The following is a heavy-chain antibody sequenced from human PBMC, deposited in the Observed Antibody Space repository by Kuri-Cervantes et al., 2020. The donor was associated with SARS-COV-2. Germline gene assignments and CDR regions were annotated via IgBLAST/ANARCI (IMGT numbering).Heavy chain of an antibody. CDR1: GYTFTSYD. CDR2: ISPNSGGT. Sequence: ASVKVSCKASGYTFTSYDINWVRQAPGQGLEWMGWISPNSGGTNYAQKFQGRVTMTRDTSISTAYMELSRLRSDDTAVYYCATPRYCSGGSCYGLFDYWGQGTLVTVSS. V-gene: IGHV1-2*02. J-gene: IGHJ4*02. CDR3: ATPRYCSGGSCYGLFDY. D-gene: IGHD2-15*01.